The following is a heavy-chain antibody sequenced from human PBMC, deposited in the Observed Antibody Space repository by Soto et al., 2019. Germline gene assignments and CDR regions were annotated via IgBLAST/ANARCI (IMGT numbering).Heavy chain of an antibody. Sequence: PSETLSLTCTVSGGSISDYYWSWIRQPPGKGLESIGYIYTTGNTNSNLYSTGNTNYNPSLKSRVTISIDTSKNQFSLKLSSVTAADTALYYCARQRYGDNFDYWGQGTLVTVSS. D-gene: IGHD2-15*01. CDR2: IYTTGNTNSNLYSTGNT. J-gene: IGHJ4*02. CDR3: ARQRYGDNFDY. CDR1: GGSISDYY. V-gene: IGHV4-59*08.